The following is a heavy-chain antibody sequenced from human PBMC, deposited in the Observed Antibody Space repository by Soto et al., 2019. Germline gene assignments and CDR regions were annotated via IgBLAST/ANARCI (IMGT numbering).Heavy chain of an antibody. V-gene: IGHV3-33*01. CDR2: IWYDGSNK. Sequence: GGSLRLSCATSGFTFSNYGMHWVRQAPGKGLEWVAVIWYDGSNKYYADSVKGRFTISRDNSKNTLYLQMNSLRAEDTAVYYCARDRYYGSGSYYYGMDVWGQGTTVTVSS. CDR1: GFTFSNYG. CDR3: ARDRYYGSGSYYYGMDV. J-gene: IGHJ6*02. D-gene: IGHD3-10*01.